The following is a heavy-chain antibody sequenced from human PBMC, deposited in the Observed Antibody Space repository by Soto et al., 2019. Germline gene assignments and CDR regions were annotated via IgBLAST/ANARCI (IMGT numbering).Heavy chain of an antibody. CDR3: ARDLTFHYYDSSGYYDPRNWFDP. D-gene: IGHD3-22*01. V-gene: IGHV4-59*01. Sequence: PSETLSLTCTVSGGSISSYYWSWIRQPPGKGLEWIGYIYYSGSTNYNPSLKSRVTISVDTSKNQFSLKLSSVTAADTAVYYCARDLTFHYYDSSGYYDPRNWFDPWGQGTLVTVSS. CDR2: IYYSGST. J-gene: IGHJ5*02. CDR1: GGSISSYY.